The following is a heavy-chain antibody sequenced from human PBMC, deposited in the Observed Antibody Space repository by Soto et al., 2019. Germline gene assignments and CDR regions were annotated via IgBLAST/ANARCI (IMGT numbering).Heavy chain of an antibody. Sequence: SVKVSCKASGVTFSSYAISWVRQAPGQGLEWMGGIIPIFGTANYAQKFQGRVTITADESTSTAYMELSSLRSEDTAVYYCANVVVPAAQRVYYGMDVWGQGTTVTVSS. CDR3: ANVVVPAAQRVYYGMDV. D-gene: IGHD2-2*01. CDR1: GVTFSSYA. J-gene: IGHJ6*02. V-gene: IGHV1-69*13. CDR2: IIPIFGTA.